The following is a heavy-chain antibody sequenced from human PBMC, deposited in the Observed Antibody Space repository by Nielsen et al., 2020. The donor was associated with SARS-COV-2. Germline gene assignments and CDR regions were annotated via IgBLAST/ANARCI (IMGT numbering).Heavy chain of an antibody. D-gene: IGHD3-3*01. CDR2: IWHDGSNK. V-gene: IGHV3-33*01. CDR1: GFTFSSYG. CDR3: ARDKPEYQLLFSITIFGVVIQGLDI. J-gene: IGHJ3*02. Sequence: GGSLRLSCAASGFTFSSYGMHWVRQAPGKGLEWVAVIWHDGSNKYYADSVKGRFTISRDNSKNTLYLQMNSLRAEDTAVYYCARDKPEYQLLFSITIFGVVIQGLDIWGQGTMVTVSS.